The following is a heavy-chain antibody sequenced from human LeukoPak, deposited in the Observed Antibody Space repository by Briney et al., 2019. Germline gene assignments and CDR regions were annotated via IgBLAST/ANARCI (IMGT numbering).Heavy chain of an antibody. CDR2: IYYSGST. J-gene: IGHJ4*02. CDR3: ARGGRYCSGTSCYRLFDY. CDR1: GGSISSGDYY. Sequence: SQTLSLTCTVSGGSISSGDYYWSWIRQHPGKGLEWIGYIYYSGSTYYNPSLKSRVTISVETSKNQFSLKLSSVTAADTAVYYCARGGRYCSGTSCYRLFDYWGQGTLVTVSS. D-gene: IGHD2-2*01. V-gene: IGHV4-31*03.